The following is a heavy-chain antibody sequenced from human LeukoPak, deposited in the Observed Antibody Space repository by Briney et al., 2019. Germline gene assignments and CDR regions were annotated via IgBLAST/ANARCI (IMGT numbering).Heavy chain of an antibody. CDR1: GFTFTSYW. Sequence: PGGSLRLSCAASGFTFTSYWLSWVRQAPGKGLEWVANIRQDGREKSYADSVKGRFTISRDNAKTSVYLQMNSLRPEDTAVYYCARDRSSSWYYFDFDYWGQGTLVTVSS. CDR2: IRQDGREK. CDR3: ARDRSSSWYYFDFDY. D-gene: IGHD6-13*01. J-gene: IGHJ4*02. V-gene: IGHV3-7*01.